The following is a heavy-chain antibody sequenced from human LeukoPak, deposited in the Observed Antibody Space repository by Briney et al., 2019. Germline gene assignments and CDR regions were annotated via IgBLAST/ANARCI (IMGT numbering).Heavy chain of an antibody. CDR3: ARGPVAGPKRYNWFDP. CDR1: GGTFSSYA. V-gene: IGHV1-69*13. J-gene: IGHJ5*02. Sequence: GASVKVSCKASGGTFSSYAISWVRQAPGQGLEWMGGIIPIFGTANYAQKFQGRVTITADESTSTAYMELSSLRSEDTAVYYCARGPVAGPKRYNWFDPWGQGTQVTVSS. CDR2: IIPIFGTA. D-gene: IGHD6-19*01.